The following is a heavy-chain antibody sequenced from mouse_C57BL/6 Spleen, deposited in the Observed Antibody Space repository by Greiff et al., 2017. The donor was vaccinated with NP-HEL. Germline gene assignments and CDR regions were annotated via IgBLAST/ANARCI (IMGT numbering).Heavy chain of an antibody. J-gene: IGHJ3*01. V-gene: IGHV1-82*01. D-gene: IGHD1-2*01. CDR1: GYAFSSSW. CDR2: IYPGDGDT. CDR3: ARGITTPAY. Sequence: VQLQQSGPELVKPGASVKISCKASGYAFSSSWMNWVKQRPGKGLEWIGRIYPGDGDTNYNGKFKGKATLTADKSSSTAYMQLSSLTSEDSAVYFCARGITTPAYWGQGTLVTVSA.